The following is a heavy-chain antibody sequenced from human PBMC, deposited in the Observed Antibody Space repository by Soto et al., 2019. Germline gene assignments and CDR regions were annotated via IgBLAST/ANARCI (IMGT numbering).Heavy chain of an antibody. CDR1: GFTFINYA. J-gene: IGHJ5*01. D-gene: IGHD3-9*01. Sequence: LRLSCRVSGFTFINYAMHWGRQAPGKGLEWVALISGDGSNEYYADCVKGRFTISRDNSRNTLYLQMNSLRADDTDVYYCARQLSHLTSWWFDSWGQGTLVTVSS. CDR3: ARQLSHLTSWWFDS. V-gene: IGHV3-30-3*01. CDR2: ISGDGSNE.